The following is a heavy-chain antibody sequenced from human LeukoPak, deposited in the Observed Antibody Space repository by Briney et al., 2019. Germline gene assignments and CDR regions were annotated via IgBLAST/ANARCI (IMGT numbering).Heavy chain of an antibody. V-gene: IGHV3-21*01. CDR2: ISSSTSYI. J-gene: IGHJ4*02. Sequence: PGGSLRLSCAASGFTFSSYSFNWARQAPGKGLEWVSCISSSTSYIYYADSVRGRFTISRDNAKNSLYLQMNSLRVEDTAVYYCARAPGYYGDPFDYWGQGTLVTVSS. CDR3: ARAPGYYGDPFDY. D-gene: IGHD4-17*01. CDR1: GFTFSSYS.